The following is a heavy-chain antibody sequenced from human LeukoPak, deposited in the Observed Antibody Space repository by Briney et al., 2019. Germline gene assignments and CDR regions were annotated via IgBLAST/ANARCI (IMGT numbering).Heavy chain of an antibody. D-gene: IGHD4/OR15-4a*01. CDR1: GFTFSSHG. Sequence: GGTLRLSCAASGFTFSSHGMSWVRQAPGKGLEWVSTISGSGDNTYYADSVKGRFTISRDNSKNTLYLQMNSLRAEDTAVYYCARRAGAYSHPYDYWGQGTLVTVSS. J-gene: IGHJ4*02. CDR2: ISGSGDNT. CDR3: ARRAGAYSHPYDY. V-gene: IGHV3-23*01.